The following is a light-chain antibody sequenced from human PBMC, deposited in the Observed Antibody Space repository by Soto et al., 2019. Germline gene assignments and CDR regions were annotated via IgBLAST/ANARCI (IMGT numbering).Light chain of an antibody. Sequence: EIVLTQSPATLSLSPGERATLSCRASQSVSSYLAWYQQKPGQAPRLLIYDASNRATGIPARFSGSGSGTDFTLTISSLEPEDFAVYYCQRYGSSRPWTFGQGTKVDI. V-gene: IGKV3-11*01. CDR1: QSVSSY. J-gene: IGKJ1*01. CDR2: DAS. CDR3: QRYGSSRPWT.